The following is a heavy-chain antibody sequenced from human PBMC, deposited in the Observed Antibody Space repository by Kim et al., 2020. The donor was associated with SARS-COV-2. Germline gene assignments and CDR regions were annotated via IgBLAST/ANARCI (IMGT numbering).Heavy chain of an antibody. D-gene: IGHD3-10*01. CDR1: GGTFSSYA. Sequence: SVKVSCKASGGTFSSYAISWVRQAPGQGLEWMGRIIPILGIANYAQKFQGRVTITADKSTSTAYMELSSLRSEDTAVYYCARGGDRVLLWFGEGANIDYYYYYGMDVWGQGTTVTVSS. CDR2: IIPILGIA. CDR3: ARGGDRVLLWFGEGANIDYYYYYGMDV. J-gene: IGHJ6*02. V-gene: IGHV1-69*04.